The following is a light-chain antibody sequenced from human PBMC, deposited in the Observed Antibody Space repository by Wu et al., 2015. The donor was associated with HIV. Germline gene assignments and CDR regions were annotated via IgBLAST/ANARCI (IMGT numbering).Light chain of an antibody. J-gene: IGKJ1*01. CDR1: TSVASV. V-gene: IGKV3-20*01. CDR3: QQYGSSQWT. Sequence: SSRAESTSVASVLSLVPSRHLARLPDSSCLVHPAGPTGIPDRFSGSGSGTEFTLTISRLEPEDFAVYYCQQYGSSQWTFGQGTKVEIK. CDR2: VHP.